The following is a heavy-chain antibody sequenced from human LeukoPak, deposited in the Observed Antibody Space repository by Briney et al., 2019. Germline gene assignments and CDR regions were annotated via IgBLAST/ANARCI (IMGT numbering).Heavy chain of an antibody. CDR3: AKAQGPVLEHYYGMDV. Sequence: GGSLRLSCAASGFTFSSYAMSWVRQAPGKGLEWVSAVSGSGGSTYYADSVKGRFTISRDNSKNTLYLQMNSLRAEDTAVYYCAKAQGPVLEHYYGMDVWGQGTTVTVSS. V-gene: IGHV3-23*01. CDR2: VSGSGGST. CDR1: GFTFSSYA. J-gene: IGHJ6*02. D-gene: IGHD1-1*01.